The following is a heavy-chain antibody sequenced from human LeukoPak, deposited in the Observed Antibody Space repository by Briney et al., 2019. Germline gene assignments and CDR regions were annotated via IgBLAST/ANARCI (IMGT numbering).Heavy chain of an antibody. J-gene: IGHJ4*02. V-gene: IGHV4-34*01. CDR2: MSHSGYP. D-gene: IGHD3-10*01. Sequence: PSETLSLTCTVSGGSISSYSWTWIRQPPGKGLEWIGEMSHSGYPNYNPSLKSRVAISVDTSKNQFSLNLTSVTAADTAVYYCARPRLLYGSGPILVWGQGNLVTVSS. CDR3: ARPRLLYGSGPILV. CDR1: GGSISSYS.